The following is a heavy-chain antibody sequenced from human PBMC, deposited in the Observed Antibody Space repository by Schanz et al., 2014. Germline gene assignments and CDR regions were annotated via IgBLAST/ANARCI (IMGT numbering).Heavy chain of an antibody. CDR3: VKDPDKYNWIDVGGMDV. CDR1: GFTFSTYY. CDR2: INSRSNFI. D-gene: IGHD1-1*01. Sequence: VQLVESGGGVAQPGRSLRLSCAASGFTFSTYYMNWVRQAPGKGLEWVSSINSRSNFIYYADSVKGRFTISRDNAKNALYLQMNSLRAEDAAVYYCVKDPDKYNWIDVGGMDVWGPGTTXTVSS. V-gene: IGHV3-21*04. J-gene: IGHJ6*01.